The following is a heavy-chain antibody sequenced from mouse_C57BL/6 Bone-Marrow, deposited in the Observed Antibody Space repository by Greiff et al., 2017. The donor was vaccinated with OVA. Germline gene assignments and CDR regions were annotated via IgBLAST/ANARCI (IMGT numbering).Heavy chain of an antibody. CDR1: GFTFSDYY. CDR3: ARVSHYYGSSHYYFDY. CDR2: INYDGSST. J-gene: IGHJ2*01. Sequence: VQLKESEGGLVQPGSSMKLSCTASGFTFSDYYMAWVRQVPEKGLEWVANINYDGSSTYYLDSLKSRFIISRDNAKNILYLQMSSLKSEDTATYYCARVSHYYGSSHYYFDYWGQGTTLTVSS. V-gene: IGHV5-16*01. D-gene: IGHD1-1*01.